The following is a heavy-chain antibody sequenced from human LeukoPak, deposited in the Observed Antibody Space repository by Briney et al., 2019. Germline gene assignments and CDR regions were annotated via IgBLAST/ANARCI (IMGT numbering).Heavy chain of an antibody. CDR1: GGSISSYY. CDR3: ARRQLSNYYYYGMDV. Sequence: SETLSLTCTVSGGSISSYYWSWIRQPPGKGLEWIGYIYYSGGTNYNPSLKSRVTISVDTSKNQFSLKLSSVTAADTAVYYCARRQLSNYYYYGMDVWGQGTTVTVSS. CDR2: IYYSGGT. V-gene: IGHV4-59*08. D-gene: IGHD1-1*01. J-gene: IGHJ6*02.